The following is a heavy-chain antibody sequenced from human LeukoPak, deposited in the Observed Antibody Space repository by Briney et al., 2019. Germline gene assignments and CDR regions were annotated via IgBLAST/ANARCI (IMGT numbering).Heavy chain of an antibody. V-gene: IGHV4-34*01. J-gene: IGHJ5*02. Sequence: SETLSLTCAVYGGSFSGYYWSWIRQPPGKGLEWIGEINHSGSTNYNPSLKSRVTISVATSKNQFSLKLSSVTAADTAVFYCARGARYYDFWGGYFKKDNWFDPWGQGTLVTVSS. CDR1: GGSFSGYY. CDR3: ARGARYYDFWGGYFKKDNWFDP. CDR2: INHSGST. D-gene: IGHD3-3*01.